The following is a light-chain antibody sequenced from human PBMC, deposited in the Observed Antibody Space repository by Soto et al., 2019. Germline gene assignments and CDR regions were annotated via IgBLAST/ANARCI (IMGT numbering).Light chain of an antibody. CDR1: QGISSY. V-gene: IGKV1-9*01. Sequence: DIQLTKSPSFLSASVGDRVTITCRASQGISSYLAWYQQKPGKAPKLLIYAASTLQSGVPSRFSGSRSGTEFTLTISSLQPEDFATYYCQQLNSYLGTFGQGTKVEIK. J-gene: IGKJ1*01. CDR2: AAS. CDR3: QQLNSYLGT.